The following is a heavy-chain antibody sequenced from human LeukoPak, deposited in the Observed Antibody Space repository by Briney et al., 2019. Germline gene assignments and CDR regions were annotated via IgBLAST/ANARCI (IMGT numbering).Heavy chain of an antibody. Sequence: ASVKVSCKASGYTFPSYGISWVRQAPGQGLEWIGWINPKNAATNYAQGFQGRVTMTRDTSTGTVYMEVSGLKSDDTAVYYCAKTLYVAAAPGGFDYWGQGTLVTVSS. D-gene: IGHD2-15*01. V-gene: IGHV1-2*02. J-gene: IGHJ4*02. CDR2: INPKNAAT. CDR1: GYTFPSYG. CDR3: AKTLYVAAAPGGFDY.